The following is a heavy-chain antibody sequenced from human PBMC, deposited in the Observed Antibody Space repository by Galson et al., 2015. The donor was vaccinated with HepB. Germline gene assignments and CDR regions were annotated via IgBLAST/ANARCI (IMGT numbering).Heavy chain of an antibody. Sequence: SLRLSCAASGFTFRSYSMNWVRQAPGKGLEWVSSISRNDDYIYYANSLRGRFSISRDNAENSLYLQINSLRAEDTAVYYCARGGLQKQRHAYFDYWGRGTLVSVSS. D-gene: IGHD1/OR15-1a*01. CDR3: ARGGLQKQRHAYFDY. CDR2: ISRNDDYI. V-gene: IGHV3-21*04. J-gene: IGHJ4*02. CDR1: GFTFRSYS.